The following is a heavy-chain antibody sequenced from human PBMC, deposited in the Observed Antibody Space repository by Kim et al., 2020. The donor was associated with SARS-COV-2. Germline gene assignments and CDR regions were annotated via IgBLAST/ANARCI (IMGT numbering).Heavy chain of an antibody. J-gene: IGHJ5*02. CDR3: ARDPMGYGDFYWFDP. Sequence: DSVKDRFTIASDNSKNTLDLQMNSLRAEDTAVYYCARDPMGYGDFYWFDPWGQGTLVPVSS. D-gene: IGHD4-17*01. V-gene: IGHV3-30*01.